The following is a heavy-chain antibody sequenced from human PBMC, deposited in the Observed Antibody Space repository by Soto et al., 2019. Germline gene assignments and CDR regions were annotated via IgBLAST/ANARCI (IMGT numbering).Heavy chain of an antibody. CDR2: IHSDGSST. CDR1: GFTFSYYW. V-gene: IGHV3-74*01. CDR3: ARGDRGAFDL. Sequence: EVQLVESGGGLVQPGESLRLSCAASGFTFSYYWMHWVRQAPGKGLVWVSRIHSDGSSTTYADSVKGRFTIARDNARNTLYLQRNRLRAEDTAVYYCARGDRGAFDLWGQGTVVTVSS. D-gene: IGHD1-26*01. J-gene: IGHJ3*01.